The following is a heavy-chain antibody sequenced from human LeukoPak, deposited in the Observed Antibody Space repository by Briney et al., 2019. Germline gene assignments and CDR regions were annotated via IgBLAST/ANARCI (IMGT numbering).Heavy chain of an antibody. CDR1: GXSVSSGTYY. CDR2: MYYSGST. V-gene: IGHV4-61*03. Sequence: SETLSLTCTVSGXSVSSGTYYWSWIRQPPGKGLEWIGYMYYSGSTNYNPSLKSRVTISVDTSKNHFSLKLSSMTAADTAVYYCARVPLRSFDLDSFDIWGQGTMVTVSS. CDR3: ARVPLRSFDLDSFDI. J-gene: IGHJ3*02. D-gene: IGHD3-9*01.